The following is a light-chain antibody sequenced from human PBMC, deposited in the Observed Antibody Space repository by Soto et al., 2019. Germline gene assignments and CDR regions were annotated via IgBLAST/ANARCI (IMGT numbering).Light chain of an antibody. CDR3: QQYGSSGT. V-gene: IGKV3-20*01. J-gene: IGKJ1*01. CDR1: QSVSSRY. CDR2: CAS. Sequence: EIVLPQSHGTLSLSPGERATLSCMASQSVSSRYLAWYQQKPGQAPRLLIYCASNRATGIPDRFSGIGSGTDFTLTISRLEPEEFAVYYCQQYGSSGTFGQGTKVDIK.